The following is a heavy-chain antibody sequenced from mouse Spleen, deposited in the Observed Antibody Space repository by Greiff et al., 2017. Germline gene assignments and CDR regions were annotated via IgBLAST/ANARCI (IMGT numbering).Heavy chain of an antibody. CDR1: GFSLTSYG. V-gene: IGHV2-2*01. CDR2: IWSGGST. CDR3: ARHGGTKGWYFGV. J-gene: IGHJ1*03. D-gene: IGHD4-1*01. Sequence: QVQLKESGPGLVQPSQSLSITCTVSGFSLTSYGVHWVRQSPGKGLEWLGVIWSGGSTAYNAALLSRLSISTDNSKSQVFCTINRLQADDTAIYYCARHGGTKGWYFGVWGTGTTVTVSS.